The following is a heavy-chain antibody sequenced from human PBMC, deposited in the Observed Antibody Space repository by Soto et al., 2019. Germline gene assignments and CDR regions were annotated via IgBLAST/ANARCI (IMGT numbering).Heavy chain of an antibody. V-gene: IGHV4-30-4*02. Sequence: PSVTLSITCTVSGGSISSGDYYWSWIRQPPGKGLEWIGYIYYSGSTYYNPSLKSRVAISVDTSKNQFSLKLSSVTAADTAVYYCARYGGYNSPVFDYWGQRTLVTVSS. D-gene: IGHD4-17*01. J-gene: IGHJ4*02. CDR3: ARYGGYNSPVFDY. CDR1: GGSISSGDYY. CDR2: IYYSGST.